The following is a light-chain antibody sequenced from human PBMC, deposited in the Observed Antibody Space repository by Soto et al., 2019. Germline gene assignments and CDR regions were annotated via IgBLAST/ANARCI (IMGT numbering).Light chain of an antibody. Sequence: SYELTQPPSVSVAPGQTARITCGGNNIGSKSVNWYQQKPGQAPVLGVYEDSDRPSGIPERFSGSNSGNTATLTISRVESGDEADYYCQVWDSSSEDVVFGGGTKLTVL. CDR3: QVWDSSSEDVV. J-gene: IGLJ2*01. V-gene: IGLV3-21*02. CDR1: NIGSKS. CDR2: EDS.